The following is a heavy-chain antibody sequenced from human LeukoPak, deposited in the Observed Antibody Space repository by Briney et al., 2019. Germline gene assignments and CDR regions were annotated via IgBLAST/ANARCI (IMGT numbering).Heavy chain of an antibody. J-gene: IGHJ5*02. CDR2: IHERGST. D-gene: IGHD6-6*01. CDR1: GHSFSSDSF. V-gene: IGHV4-38-2*01. CDR3: ARASRPSNSWFDP. Sequence: SETLSLTCGVSGHSFSSDSFWGWIRQPPGQGLEWIGSIHERGSTFYNPSLKSRVTISIDASKNQFSLNVNSVTAADTAVYYCARASRPSNSWFDPWGQGTVVTVSS.